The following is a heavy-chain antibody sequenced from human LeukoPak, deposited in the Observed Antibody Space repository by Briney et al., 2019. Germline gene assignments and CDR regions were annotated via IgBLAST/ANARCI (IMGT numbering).Heavy chain of an antibody. CDR2: ISSSSTYT. D-gene: IGHD4-17*01. Sequence: GGSLRLSCAASGFTFSSYPMNWVRQAPGKGLEWVSSISSSSTYTFYADSVKGRFTISRDNAKNSLYLQMNSLRAEDTAVYYCAREAVTRNYFDYWGQGTLVTVSS. J-gene: IGHJ4*02. CDR1: GFTFSSYP. CDR3: AREAVTRNYFDY. V-gene: IGHV3-21*06.